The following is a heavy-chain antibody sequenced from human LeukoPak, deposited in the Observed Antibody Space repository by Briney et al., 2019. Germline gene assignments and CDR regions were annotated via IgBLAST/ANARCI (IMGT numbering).Heavy chain of an antibody. D-gene: IGHD3-9*01. CDR3: ARGNDILTGYYSVLRKINWFDP. Sequence: SETLSLTCTVSGGSISSSSYYWGWIRQPPGKGLEWIGSIYYSGSTYYNPSLKSRVTISVDTSKNQFSLKLSSVTAADTAVYYCARGNDILTGYYSVLRKINWFDPWGQGTLVTVSS. J-gene: IGHJ5*02. V-gene: IGHV4-39*07. CDR1: GGSISSSSYY. CDR2: IYYSGST.